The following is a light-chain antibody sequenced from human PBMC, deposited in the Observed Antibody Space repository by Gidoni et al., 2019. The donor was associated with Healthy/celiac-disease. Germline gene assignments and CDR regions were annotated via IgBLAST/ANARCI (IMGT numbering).Light chain of an antibody. CDR3: QQYNNWPRT. J-gene: IGKJ5*01. V-gene: IGKV3-15*01. Sequence: EIVMTQSPATLSVSPGERATLSCRASQSVSSNLAWYQQKPGQAPRLLIAARFSGSGSGTEFTLTISSLQSEDFAVYYCQQYNNWPRTFGQXTRLEIK. CDR1: QSVSSN.